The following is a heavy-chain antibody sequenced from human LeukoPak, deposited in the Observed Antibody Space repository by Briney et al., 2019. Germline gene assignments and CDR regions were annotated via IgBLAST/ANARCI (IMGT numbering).Heavy chain of an antibody. Sequence: QTGGSLRLSCATSGFSFSNYAMSWVRQAPGKGLEWVSVIRGSGDTYYADSVKGRFTISRDNSKNTLYLQMNSLRADDTAVYYCAKREADYYYDSSGYLVSWGQGTLVTVSS. V-gene: IGHV3-23*01. CDR3: AKREADYYYDSSGYLVS. D-gene: IGHD3-22*01. CDR2: IRGSGDT. CDR1: GFSFSNYA. J-gene: IGHJ5*01.